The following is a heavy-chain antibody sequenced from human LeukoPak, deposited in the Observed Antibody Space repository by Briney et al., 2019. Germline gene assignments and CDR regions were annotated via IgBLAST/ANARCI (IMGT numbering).Heavy chain of an antibody. V-gene: IGHV4-59*01. D-gene: IGHD2-2*01. Sequence: SETLSLTCTVSGGSISSYYWSWIRQPPGKGLEWIGYIYYSGSTNYNPSLKSRVTISVDTSKNQFSLKLSSVTAADTAVYYCARVLWGFGIHDDIVVVPAVGFDIWGQGTMVTVSS. CDR1: GGSISSYY. CDR2: IYYSGST. CDR3: ARVLWGFGIHDDIVVVPAVGFDI. J-gene: IGHJ3*02.